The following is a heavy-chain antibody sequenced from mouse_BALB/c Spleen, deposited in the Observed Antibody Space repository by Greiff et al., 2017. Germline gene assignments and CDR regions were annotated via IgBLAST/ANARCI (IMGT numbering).Heavy chain of an antibody. D-gene: IGHD1-2*01. CDR3: ARQVYYGYDYYAMDY. CDR2: ISSGGSYT. J-gene: IGHJ4*01. CDR1: GFTFSSYG. Sequence: DVQLVESGGDLVKPGGSLKLSCAASGFTFSSYGMSWVRQTPDKRLEWVATISSGGSYTYYPDSVKGRFTISRDNAKNTLYLQMSSLKSEDTAMYYCARQVYYGYDYYAMDYWGQGTSVTVSS. V-gene: IGHV5-6*01.